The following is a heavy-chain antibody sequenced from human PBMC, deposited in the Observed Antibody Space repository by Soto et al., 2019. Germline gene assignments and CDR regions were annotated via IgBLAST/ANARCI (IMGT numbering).Heavy chain of an antibody. Sequence: VESLKISCQGSGYSFTSYWISWVRQMPGKGLELMGRIDASDSYTNYSPSFQGHVTISADKSISTAYLQWSSLKASDNAMYYCAVDLWLGELLSLGDYYYSGMDXWGQGTMVTVS. J-gene: IGHJ6*02. V-gene: IGHV5-10-1*01. CDR3: AVDLWLGELLSLGDYYYSGMDX. CDR2: IDASDSYT. D-gene: IGHD3-10*01. CDR1: GYSFTSYW.